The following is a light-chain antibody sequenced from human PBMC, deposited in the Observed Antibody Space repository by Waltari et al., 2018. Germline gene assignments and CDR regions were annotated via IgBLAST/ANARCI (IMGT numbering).Light chain of an antibody. V-gene: IGLV2-11*01. CDR2: DVT. J-gene: IGLJ3*02. CDR1: SSDVGDYNY. CDR3: CSYAGSHTWV. Sequence: QSALTQPRSVSGSPGQSVTISCTGTSSDVGDYNYVSWYQHHPGKAPQLMIYDVTKRPSCVPDRFSGSKSVNTPSLTISGLQAEDEADYYCCSYAGSHTWVFGGGTKLTVL.